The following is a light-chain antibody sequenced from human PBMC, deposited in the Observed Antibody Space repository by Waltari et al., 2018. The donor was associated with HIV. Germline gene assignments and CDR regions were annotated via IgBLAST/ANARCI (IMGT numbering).Light chain of an antibody. CDR1: QSVPANN. CDR3: QHYGASPQT. V-gene: IGKV3-20*01. Sequence: EIVLTQLPGTLSLSPGEGATISYRASQSVPANNLAWYQHKPGQAPSLLIYGASIRATGIPDRFTGSGSGASFTLTISRLTPEDSSVYYCQHYGASPQTFGQGTKVEVK. J-gene: IGKJ1*01. CDR2: GAS.